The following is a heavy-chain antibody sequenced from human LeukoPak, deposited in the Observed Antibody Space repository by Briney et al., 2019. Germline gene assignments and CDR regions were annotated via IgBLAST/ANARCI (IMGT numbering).Heavy chain of an antibody. CDR1: GYTFTSYA. D-gene: IGHD6-19*01. J-gene: IGHJ4*02. Sequence: ASVKVSCKASGYTFTSYAMHWVRQAPGQRLEWMGWINAGNGNTKYSQEFQGRVTITRDTSASTAYMELSSLRSEDMAVYYCARAADRYSSGYYFDYWGQGTLVTVSS. CDR2: INAGNGNT. V-gene: IGHV1-3*03. CDR3: ARAADRYSSGYYFDY.